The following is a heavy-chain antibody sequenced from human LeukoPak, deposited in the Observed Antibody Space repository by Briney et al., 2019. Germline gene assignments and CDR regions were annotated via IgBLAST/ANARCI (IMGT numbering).Heavy chain of an antibody. CDR3: ARELGKAYYYYYMDV. CDR1: GGSISSGGYY. V-gene: IGHV4-31*03. Sequence: PSETLSLTCTVSGGSISSGGYYWSWIRQHPGKGLEWIGYIYYSGSTYYNPSLKSRVTISVDTSKNQFSLKLSSVTAADTAVYYCARELGKAYYYYYMDVWGKGTTVTVSS. J-gene: IGHJ6*03. CDR2: IYYSGST. D-gene: IGHD3-16*01.